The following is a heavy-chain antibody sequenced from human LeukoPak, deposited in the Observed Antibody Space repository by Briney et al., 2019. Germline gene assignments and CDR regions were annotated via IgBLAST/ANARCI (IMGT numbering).Heavy chain of an antibody. D-gene: IGHD2-15*01. Sequence: VASVKVSCKASGYTFTGYYIQWVRQAPGQGLEWMGWINPNSGGTNSAQKFQGRVTLTRDTSISTAYMELSGLRSDDTAVYYCARGVVAATFYYYMDVWGKGTMVTVSS. CDR1: GYTFTGYY. CDR3: ARGVVAATFYYYMDV. J-gene: IGHJ6*03. V-gene: IGHV1-2*02. CDR2: INPNSGGT.